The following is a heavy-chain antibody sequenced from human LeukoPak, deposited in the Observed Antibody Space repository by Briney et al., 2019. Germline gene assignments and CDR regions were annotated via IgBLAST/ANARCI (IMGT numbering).Heavy chain of an antibody. CDR3: ARGRGSGSRWGGAFDI. CDR1: KFTFSNYY. D-gene: IGHD3-10*01. CDR2: ISSSSTYT. J-gene: IGHJ3*02. Sequence: GGSLRLSCAASKFTFSNYYMSWIRQAPGKGLEWVSYISSSSTYTDYADSVKGRFTISRDNAKNSLYLQMNSLRAEDTAVYYCARGRGSGSRWGGAFDIWGHGTVVTVSS. V-gene: IGHV3-11*05.